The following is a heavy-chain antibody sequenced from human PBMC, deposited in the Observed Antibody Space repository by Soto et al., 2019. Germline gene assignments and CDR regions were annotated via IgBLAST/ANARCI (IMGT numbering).Heavy chain of an antibody. CDR3: AREYRGYSYGSTFDY. D-gene: IGHD5-18*01. J-gene: IGHJ4*02. CDR1: GGTFSSYA. V-gene: IGHV1-69*12. CDR2: IIPIFGTA. Sequence: QVQLVQSGAEVKKPGSSVKVSCKASGGTFSSYAISWVRQAPGQGLEWMGGIIPIFGTANYAQKFQGRVTITGDESKXTAYMELSSLRSEDTAVYYCAREYRGYSYGSTFDYWGQGTLVTVSS.